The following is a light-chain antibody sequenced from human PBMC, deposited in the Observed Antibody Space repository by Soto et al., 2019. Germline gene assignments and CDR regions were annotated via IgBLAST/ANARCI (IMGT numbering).Light chain of an antibody. CDR1: SSDVGGYNY. CDR3: SSYTSSSPLYV. Sequence: QSVLTQPACVSGSPGQAITISCTGTSSDVGGYNYVSWYQQHPGKAPKLMIYEVSNRPSGVSNRFSGSKSGNTASLTISGLQAEDEADYYCSSYTSSSPLYVFGTGTRSPS. V-gene: IGLV2-14*01. CDR2: EVS. J-gene: IGLJ1*01.